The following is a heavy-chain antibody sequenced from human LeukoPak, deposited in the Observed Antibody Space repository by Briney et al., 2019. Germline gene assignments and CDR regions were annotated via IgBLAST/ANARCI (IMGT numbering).Heavy chain of an antibody. J-gene: IGHJ4*02. CDR3: ARDSEDFVVVPAAG. CDR2: IIPIFGTA. Sequence: GASVKVSCKASGGTFSSYAISWVRQAPGQGLEWMGGIIPIFGTANYAQKFQGRVTTTADESTSTAYMELSSLRSEDTAVYYCARDSEDFVVVPAAGGAQEPLVPVPP. V-gene: IGHV1-69*13. D-gene: IGHD2-2*01. CDR1: GGTFSSYA.